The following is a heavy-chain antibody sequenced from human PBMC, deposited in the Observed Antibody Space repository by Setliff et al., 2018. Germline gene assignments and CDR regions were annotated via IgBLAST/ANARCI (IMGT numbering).Heavy chain of an antibody. J-gene: IGHJ6*03. CDR3: SRHDARGYYYHMDV. Sequence: TSETLSLTCTVSGGSISSSDFYWGWIRQPPGKGLEWIGSIYYSGTTYYNPSLKSPVTISIDTSKNQFSLKLSSVTAADTAIYYCSRHDARGYYYHMDVWGEGTTVTVSS. V-gene: IGHV4-39*01. D-gene: IGHD3-10*01. CDR1: GGSISSSDFY. CDR2: IYYSGTT.